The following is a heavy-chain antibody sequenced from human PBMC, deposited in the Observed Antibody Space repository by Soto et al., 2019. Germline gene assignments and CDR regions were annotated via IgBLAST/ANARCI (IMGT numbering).Heavy chain of an antibody. Sequence: EVQLLESGGGLVQPGGSLRLSCTASGFTFTYYAFSWVRQAPGKGLEWVSAISANGQGIYYADSVRGRFTISRDNSKNTVFLQMNSLRPEDTATYYCAKDHIVVVPAGRRGYGMDVWGQGTTVTVSS. CDR1: GFTFTYYA. CDR2: ISANGQGI. CDR3: AKDHIVVVPAGRRGYGMDV. D-gene: IGHD2-2*01. J-gene: IGHJ6*02. V-gene: IGHV3-23*01.